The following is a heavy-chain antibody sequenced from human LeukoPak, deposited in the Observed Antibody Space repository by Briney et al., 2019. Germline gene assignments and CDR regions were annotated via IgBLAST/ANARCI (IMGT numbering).Heavy chain of an antibody. Sequence: ASVKVSCKASEGTFSSYAISWVRQAPGQGLEWMGGIIPIFGTANYAQKFQGRVTITADESTSTAYMELSSLRSEDTAVYYCARSSGYGLEWFDPWGQGTLVTVSS. CDR3: ARSSGYGLEWFDP. CDR1: EGTFSSYA. CDR2: IIPIFGTA. J-gene: IGHJ5*02. V-gene: IGHV1-69*13. D-gene: IGHD3-22*01.